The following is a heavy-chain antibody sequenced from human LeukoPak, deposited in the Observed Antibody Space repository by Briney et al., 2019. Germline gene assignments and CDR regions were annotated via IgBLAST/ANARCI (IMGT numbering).Heavy chain of an antibody. Sequence: SETPSLTCTVSGGSISSYYWSWIRQPPGKGLEWIGYIYYSGSTNYNPSLKSRVTISVDTSKNQFSLKLSSVTAAGTAVYYCATVDTAMVRGFDYWGQGTLVTVSS. CDR2: IYYSGST. D-gene: IGHD5-18*01. CDR1: GGSISSYY. J-gene: IGHJ4*02. V-gene: IGHV4-59*01. CDR3: ATVDTAMVRGFDY.